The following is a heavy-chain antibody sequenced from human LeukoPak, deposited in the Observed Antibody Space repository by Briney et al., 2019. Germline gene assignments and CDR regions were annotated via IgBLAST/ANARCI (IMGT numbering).Heavy chain of an antibody. V-gene: IGHV4-38-2*01. Sequence: PGGSLRLSCAASGFSVTTYAMGWIRQPPGKGLEWIGTIYHSGSTYYNPSLKSRVTISVDTSKNQFSLKLSSVTAADTAIYYCARHMGSYNYCSLSDYWGQGTLVTVSS. J-gene: IGHJ4*02. D-gene: IGHD3-22*01. CDR1: GFSVTTYA. CDR2: IYHSGST. CDR3: ARHMGSYNYCSLSDY.